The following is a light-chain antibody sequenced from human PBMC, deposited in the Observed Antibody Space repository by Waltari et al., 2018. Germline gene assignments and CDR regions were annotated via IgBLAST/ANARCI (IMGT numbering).Light chain of an antibody. J-gene: IGKJ2*01. V-gene: IGKV4-1*01. CDR2: WAS. CDR1: QSVLNTSNKKNR. Sequence: DIVMTQSPDSLAVSLGARATIKCKSSQSVLNTSNKKNRLAWFQQKPGHPPKVLIYWASTRESGVPDRFSGSVSGTDFTLTISSLQAEDVAVYYCQQYYSTPPTFGQGTKLEIK. CDR3: QQYYSTPPT.